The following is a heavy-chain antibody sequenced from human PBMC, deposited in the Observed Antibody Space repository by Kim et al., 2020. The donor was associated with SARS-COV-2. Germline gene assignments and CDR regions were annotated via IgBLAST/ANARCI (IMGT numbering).Heavy chain of an antibody. CDR2: IIPIFGTA. Sequence: SVKVSCKASGGTFSSYAISWVRQAPGQGLEWMGGIIPIFGTANYAQKFQGRVTITADESTSTAYMELSSLRSEDTAVYYCARGGRYYGSGSFLYFDYWGQGTLVTVSS. J-gene: IGHJ4*02. CDR3: ARGGRYYGSGSFLYFDY. V-gene: IGHV1-69*13. CDR1: GGTFSSYA. D-gene: IGHD3-10*01.